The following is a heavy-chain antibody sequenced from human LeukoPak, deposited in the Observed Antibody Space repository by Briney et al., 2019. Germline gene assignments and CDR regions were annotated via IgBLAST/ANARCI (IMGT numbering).Heavy chain of an antibody. J-gene: IGHJ4*02. CDR3: ARGLTMIVVVMGY. CDR2: INPNSGGT. Sequence: ASVKVSCKASGYTFTGYYMHWVRQAPGQGLEWMGWINPNSGGTNYAQKFQGRVTMTRDTSISTAYVELSRLRSDDTAVYYCARGLTMIVVVMGYWGQGILVTVSS. V-gene: IGHV1-2*02. CDR1: GYTFTGYY. D-gene: IGHD3-22*01.